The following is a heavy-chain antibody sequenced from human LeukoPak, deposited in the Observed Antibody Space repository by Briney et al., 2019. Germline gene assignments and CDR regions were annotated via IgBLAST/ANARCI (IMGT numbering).Heavy chain of an antibody. CDR3: ARETGGYFDY. Sequence: PGGSLRLSCAASGFTFNSYAMTWVRQAPEKGLEWVSSIIDSGISTYYGDSVKGRFTISRDNSKNTLYLQMNSLRAEDTAVYYCARETGGYFDYWGPGTLVTVSS. CDR1: GFTFNSYA. J-gene: IGHJ4*02. CDR2: IIDSGIST. D-gene: IGHD1-1*01. V-gene: IGHV3-23*01.